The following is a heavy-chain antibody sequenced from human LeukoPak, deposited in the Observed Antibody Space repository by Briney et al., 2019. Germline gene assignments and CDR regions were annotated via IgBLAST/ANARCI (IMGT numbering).Heavy chain of an antibody. CDR2: FDPEDGET. Sequence: ASVKVSCKVSGYTLTELSMHWVRQAPGKGLEWMGGFDPEDGETIYAQKFQGRVAMTEDTSTDTAYMELSSLRSEDTAVYYCATLYSGSPWYFDYWGQGTLVTVSS. CDR1: GYTLTELS. V-gene: IGHV1-24*01. CDR3: ATLYSGSPWYFDY. D-gene: IGHD1-26*01. J-gene: IGHJ4*02.